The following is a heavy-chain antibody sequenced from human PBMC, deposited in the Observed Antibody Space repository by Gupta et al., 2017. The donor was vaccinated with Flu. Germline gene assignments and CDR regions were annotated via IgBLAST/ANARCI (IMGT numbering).Heavy chain of an antibody. V-gene: IGHV3-48*03. Sequence: EVQLVESGGGLVQPGGSLRLSCAASGFTFSSYEMNWVRQAPGKGLEWVSYISSSGSTIYYADSVKGRFTISRDNAKNSLYLQMNSLRAEDTAVYYCARDRAAMVPGRYYGMDVWGQGTTVTVSS. CDR1: GFTFSSYE. CDR2: ISSSGSTI. D-gene: IGHD5-18*01. CDR3: ARDRAAMVPGRYYGMDV. J-gene: IGHJ6*02.